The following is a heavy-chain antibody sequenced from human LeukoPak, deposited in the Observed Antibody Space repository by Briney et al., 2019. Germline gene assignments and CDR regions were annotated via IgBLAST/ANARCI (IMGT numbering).Heavy chain of an antibody. D-gene: IGHD3-22*01. J-gene: IGHJ3*02. CDR2: IYYSGST. CDR3: ARQAGYYDSSGYYSYAFDI. V-gene: IGHV4-59*08. CDR1: GGSISSYY. Sequence: SETLSLTCTVSGGSISSYYWSWIRQPPGKGLEWIGYIYYSGSTNYNPSLKSRVTISVDTSKNQFSLKLSSVTAADTAVYYCARQAGYYDSSGYYSYAFDIWGQGTMVTVSS.